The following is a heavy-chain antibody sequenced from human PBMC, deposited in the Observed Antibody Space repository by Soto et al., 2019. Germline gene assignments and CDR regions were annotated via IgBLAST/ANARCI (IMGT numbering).Heavy chain of an antibody. CDR1: GFTFSSYA. CDR3: AKARDCSGGSCYYNY. Sequence: EVQLLESGGGLVQPGGSLRLSCAASGFTFSSYAMNWVRQAPGKGLEWVSAISGSGGTTYYADSVKGRFTISRDNSKNTLYLQMNSLRAEDTAVYYCAKARDCSGGSCYYNYWGQGTLVTVSS. J-gene: IGHJ4*02. D-gene: IGHD2-15*01. CDR2: ISGSGGTT. V-gene: IGHV3-23*01.